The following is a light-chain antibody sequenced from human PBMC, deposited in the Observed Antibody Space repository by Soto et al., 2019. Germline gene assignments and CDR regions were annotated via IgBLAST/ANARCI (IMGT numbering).Light chain of an antibody. CDR2: GTS. CDR3: QQYVGSPLT. V-gene: IGKV3-20*01. Sequence: EIILTQSPGTLSLSPGERATLSCRASQRVGSSYIAWYQQKPGQAPRLLLYGTSSRATGIPDRFSGSAPGTDCTLTISRLEPEDFAVYYCQQYVGSPLTFGQGTKLEIK. J-gene: IGKJ2*01. CDR1: QRVGSSY.